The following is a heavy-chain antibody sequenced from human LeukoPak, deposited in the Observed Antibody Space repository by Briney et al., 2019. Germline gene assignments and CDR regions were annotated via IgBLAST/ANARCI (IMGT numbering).Heavy chain of an antibody. CDR1: GFTFSSYS. CDR3: ARGVQLERVDDALDI. V-gene: IGHV3-48*01. J-gene: IGHJ3*02. CDR2: ISSSSSTI. D-gene: IGHD1-1*01. Sequence: GGSLRLSCAASGFTFSSYSMNWVRQAPGKGLEWVSYISSSSSTIYYADSVKGRFTISRDNAKNSLYLQMNSLRAEDTAVYYCARGVQLERVDDALDIWGQGTMVTVSS.